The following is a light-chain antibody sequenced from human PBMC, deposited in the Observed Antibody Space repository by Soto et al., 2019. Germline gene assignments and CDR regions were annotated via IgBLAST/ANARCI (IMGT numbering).Light chain of an antibody. CDR2: GAS. V-gene: IGKV3-15*01. Sequence: EIVLTQSPGTLSLSPGERATLSCRASQSVSSNLAWYQQKPGQAPRLLIFGASTRAAGIPARFSGSGSGTEFTHTISSLQSEDFAVYYCQQYSNWPLTFGGGTKVDI. CDR3: QQYSNWPLT. J-gene: IGKJ4*01. CDR1: QSVSSN.